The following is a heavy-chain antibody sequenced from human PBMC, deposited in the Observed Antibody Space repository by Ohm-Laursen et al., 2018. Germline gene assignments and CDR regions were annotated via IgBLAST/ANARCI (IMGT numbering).Heavy chain of an antibody. CDR1: GGSISSGGYY. Sequence: SQTLSLTCTVSGGSISSGGYYWSWIRQHPGKGLEWIGYIYYSGSSYYNPSLKSRVTISVDTSKNQFSLKLSSVTAADTAVYYCARAKAAAAGLFDRWGRGTLVTVSS. D-gene: IGHD6-13*01. CDR2: IYYSGSS. CDR3: ARAKAAAAGLFDR. V-gene: IGHV4-31*03. J-gene: IGHJ2*01.